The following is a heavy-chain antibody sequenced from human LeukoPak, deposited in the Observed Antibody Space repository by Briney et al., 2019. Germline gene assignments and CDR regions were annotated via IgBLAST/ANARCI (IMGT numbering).Heavy chain of an antibody. CDR2: INPNSGGT. J-gene: IGHJ4*02. CDR1: GYTFTELY. D-gene: IGHD4-23*01. Sequence: ASVKASCKASGYTFTELYIHWVRQAPGQGLEWMGWINPNSGGTKYAQKFQGRVTITADESTSTAYMELSSLRSEDTAVYYCARGDYGGRYWGQGTLVTVSS. CDR3: ARGDYGGRY. V-gene: IGHV1-2*02.